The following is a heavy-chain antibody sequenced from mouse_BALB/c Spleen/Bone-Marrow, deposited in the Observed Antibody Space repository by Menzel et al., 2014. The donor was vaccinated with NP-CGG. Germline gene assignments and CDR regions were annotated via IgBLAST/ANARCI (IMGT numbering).Heavy chain of an antibody. V-gene: IGHV4-1*02. CDR3: ARPVYRYDPPAY. Sequence: EVKVVESGGGLVQPGGSLKLSCAASGFDFSSYWMSWVRQAPGKGLEWIGEINPDSSTLNYTPSLKDKFIISRDNAKNTLYLQMNKVRSEDTALYYGARPVYRYDPPAYWGQGTTLTVSS. D-gene: IGHD2-14*01. J-gene: IGHJ2*01. CDR1: GFDFSSYW. CDR2: INPDSSTL.